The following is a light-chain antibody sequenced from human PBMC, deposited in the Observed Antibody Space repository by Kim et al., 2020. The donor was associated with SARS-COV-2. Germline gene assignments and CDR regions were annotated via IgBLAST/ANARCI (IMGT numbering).Light chain of an antibody. V-gene: IGLV1-51*01. CDR1: SSNIGNNY. CDR3: GTWDSSLSAVV. J-gene: IGLJ3*02. CDR2: DNN. Sequence: QPVLTQPPSVSAALGQKVSIPCSGGSSNIGNNYVSWYQQFPGTAPKLLIYDNNKRPSGIPDRFSGSKSGTSATLGITGLQTGDEADYYCGTWDSSLSAVVFGGGTQLTVL.